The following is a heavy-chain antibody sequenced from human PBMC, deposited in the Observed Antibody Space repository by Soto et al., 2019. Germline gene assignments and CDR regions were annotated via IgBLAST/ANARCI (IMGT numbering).Heavy chain of an antibody. CDR1: GFTCSYYY. D-gene: IGHD3-22*01. J-gene: IGHJ4*02. CDR2: ISSSGSTI. V-gene: IGHV3-11*01. CDR3: ARHLPDYYDSSGWFAY. Sequence: GGSLRLSCGASGFTCSYYYMSWIRQGPGKGLEWVSYISSSGSTIYYADSLKGRFTISRDNAKNSLYLQMNSLRAEDKAVYYCARHLPDYYDSSGWFAYWGQGTLVTVSP.